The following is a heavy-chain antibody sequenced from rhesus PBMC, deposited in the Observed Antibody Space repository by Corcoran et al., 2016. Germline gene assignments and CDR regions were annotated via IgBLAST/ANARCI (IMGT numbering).Heavy chain of an antibody. V-gene: IGHV2S2*01. CDR2: IDWDEDK. Sequence: ATLKESGPALVKPTQTLKLTCTFTGFSPSTPGMRANWICQPPGKALEWLARIDWDEDKHYSTSLKSRLTISKDTSKNQVVLTMTNMDPVDTATYYCARANSGSWKFDYWGQGVLVTVSS. CDR3: ARANSGSWKFDY. CDR1: GFSPSTPGMR. J-gene: IGHJ4*01. D-gene: IGHD6-25*01.